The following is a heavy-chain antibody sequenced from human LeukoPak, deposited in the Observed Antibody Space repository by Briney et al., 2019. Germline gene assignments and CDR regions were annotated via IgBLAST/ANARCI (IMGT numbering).Heavy chain of an antibody. Sequence: SETLSLTCAVYGGSFSGYYWSWIRQPPGKGLEWIGEINHSGSTNYNPSLKSRVTISVDTSKNQFSLKLSSVTAADTAVYYCAREDPDSSSWYPYGMDVWGQGTTVTVSS. J-gene: IGHJ6*02. D-gene: IGHD6-13*01. V-gene: IGHV4-34*01. CDR2: INHSGST. CDR3: AREDPDSSSWYPYGMDV. CDR1: GGSFSGYY.